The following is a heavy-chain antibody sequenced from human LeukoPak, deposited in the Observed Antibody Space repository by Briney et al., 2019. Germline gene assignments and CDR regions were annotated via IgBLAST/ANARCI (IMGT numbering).Heavy chain of an antibody. Sequence: SLRLSCAASGFTFSSYAMSWVRQAPGKGLEWVSGISWNSGSIGYADSVKGRFTISRDNAKNSLYLQMNSLRAEDMALYYCAKDIVATIMGYMDVWGKGTTVTVSS. V-gene: IGHV3-9*03. CDR1: GFTFSSYA. CDR2: ISWNSGSI. CDR3: AKDIVATIMGYMDV. D-gene: IGHD5-12*01. J-gene: IGHJ6*03.